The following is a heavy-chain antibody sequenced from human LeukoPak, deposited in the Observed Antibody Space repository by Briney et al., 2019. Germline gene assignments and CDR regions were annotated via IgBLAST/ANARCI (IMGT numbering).Heavy chain of an antibody. CDR1: GFTFSDYY. CDR2: ISSSGSTI. J-gene: IGHJ4*02. CDR3: AKLNGFTMIVVVASL. Sequence: GSLRLSCAASGFTFSDYYMSWIRQAPGKGLEWVSYISSSGSTIYYADSVKGRFTISRDNSKNTLYLQMNSLRAEDTAVYYCAKLNGFTMIVVVASLWGQGTLVTVSS. D-gene: IGHD3-22*01. V-gene: IGHV3-11*01.